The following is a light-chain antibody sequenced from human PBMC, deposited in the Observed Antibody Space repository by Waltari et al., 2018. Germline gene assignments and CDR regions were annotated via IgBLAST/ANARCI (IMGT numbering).Light chain of an antibody. J-gene: IGLJ2*01. CDR2: DVS. CDR3: SSYISSSTLEL. CDR1: SSDVGGYNY. Sequence: QSALTQPASVSGSPGQSITLPCTGTSSDVGGYNYVSWYQQHPGKAPKLMLYDVSNRPSGVANRFSGSKSGNTASLTISGLQAEDEADYYCSSYISSSTLELFGGGTSLTIL. V-gene: IGLV2-14*03.